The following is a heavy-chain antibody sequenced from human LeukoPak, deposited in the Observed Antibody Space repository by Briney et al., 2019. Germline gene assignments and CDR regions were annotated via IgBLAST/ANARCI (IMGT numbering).Heavy chain of an antibody. V-gene: IGHV4-31*03. CDR3: GIVRATGSGARFDY. D-gene: IGHD3-10*01. Sequence: SETLSLTCTVSGGSISSGGYYWSWIRQHPGKGLEWLGYIYYSGSTYYNPSLKSRVTISVDTSKNQFSLKLSSVNAADTAVYYGGIVRATGSGARFDYWGQGTLVTVSS. CDR1: GGSISSGGYY. CDR2: IYYSGST. J-gene: IGHJ4*02.